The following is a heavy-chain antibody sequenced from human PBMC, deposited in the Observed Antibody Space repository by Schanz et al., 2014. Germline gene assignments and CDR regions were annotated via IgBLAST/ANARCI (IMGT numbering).Heavy chain of an antibody. CDR2: ISGDHRNT. V-gene: IGHV3-48*01. D-gene: IGHD3-3*01. CDR1: GFTFSSYS. Sequence: EVQLVESGGGLVQPGGSLRLSCTASGFTFSSYSMNWVRQAPGKGLEWVSSISGDHRNTFYADSVKGRFTMSRDNAKNSVFLQMNSLRAEDTAVYYCVRDSFFAFDYWGQGTLVTVSS. J-gene: IGHJ4*02. CDR3: VRDSFFAFDY.